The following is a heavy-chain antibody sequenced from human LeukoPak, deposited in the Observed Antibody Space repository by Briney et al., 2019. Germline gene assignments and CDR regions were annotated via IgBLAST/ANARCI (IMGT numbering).Heavy chain of an antibody. V-gene: IGHV3-11*06. CDR3: ARGVPAAMVEYFQH. Sequence: GGSLRLSCAASGFTFSDYYMSWIRQAPGKGLEWVSYISSSSSYTNYADSVKGRFTISRDNAKNSLYLQMNSLRAEDTAVYYCARGVPAAMVEYFQHWGQGTLVTVFS. D-gene: IGHD2-2*01. J-gene: IGHJ1*01. CDR2: ISSSSSYT. CDR1: GFTFSDYY.